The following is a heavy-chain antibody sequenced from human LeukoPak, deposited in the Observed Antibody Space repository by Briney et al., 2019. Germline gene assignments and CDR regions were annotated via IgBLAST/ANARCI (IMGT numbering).Heavy chain of an antibody. CDR3: ATDASWFGELFRY. V-gene: IGHV1-2*02. D-gene: IGHD3-10*01. Sequence: ASVKVSCKASGYTFTGYYMHWVRHAPGQGLEWMGWINPNSGGTNYAQKFQGRVTMTEDTSTDTAYMELSSLRSEDTAVYYCATDASWFGELFRYWGQGTLVTVSS. CDR2: INPNSGGT. J-gene: IGHJ4*02. CDR1: GYTFTGYY.